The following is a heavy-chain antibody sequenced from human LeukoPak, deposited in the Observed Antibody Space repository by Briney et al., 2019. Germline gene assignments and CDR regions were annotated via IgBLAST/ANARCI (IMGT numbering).Heavy chain of an antibody. CDR1: GGSISSYY. J-gene: IGHJ4*02. CDR2: IYYSGST. CDR3: ARESSGWYYFDY. V-gene: IGHV4-59*01. D-gene: IGHD6-19*01. Sequence: SETLSLTCTVSGGSISSYYWSWIRQPPGKGLEWIGYIYYSGSTNYNPSLKSRVTISVDTSKNQFSLKLSSVTAADTAVYYCARESSGWYYFDYWGQGTLVTVSS.